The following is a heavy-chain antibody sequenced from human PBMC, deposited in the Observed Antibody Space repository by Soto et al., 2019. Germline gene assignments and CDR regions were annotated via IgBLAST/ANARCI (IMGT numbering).Heavy chain of an antibody. Sequence: QVQLVESGGGLVRPGGSLRLSCAASGFTFSTFYMNWVRQAPGKGLEWVSFLSSESTFISYADSVKFRFTISRDNSKKSLFLQMDSLRVEDTAVYYCARVRSGTYNASDLWGQGTVVTVSS. D-gene: IGHD1-26*01. CDR3: ARVRSGTYNASDL. CDR1: GFTFSTFY. J-gene: IGHJ3*01. CDR2: LSSESTFI. V-gene: IGHV3-11*06.